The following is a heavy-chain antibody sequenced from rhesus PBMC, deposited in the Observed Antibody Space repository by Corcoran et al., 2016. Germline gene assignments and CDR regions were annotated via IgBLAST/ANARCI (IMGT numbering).Heavy chain of an antibody. CDR1: GGSISSNY. Sequence: QLQLQESGPGLVKPSETMSVTCAVSGGSISSNYWRWIRQPPGTGLEWLGRIYVSGSGTNTNPALKSRVTLSVDTSKNQLSLKLSSVSAADTAVYYCARLRGYRQEYFEFWGQGALVTVSS. D-gene: IGHD5-42*01. CDR3: ARLRGYRQEYFEF. J-gene: IGHJ1*01. CDR2: IYVSGSGT. V-gene: IGHV4-169*01.